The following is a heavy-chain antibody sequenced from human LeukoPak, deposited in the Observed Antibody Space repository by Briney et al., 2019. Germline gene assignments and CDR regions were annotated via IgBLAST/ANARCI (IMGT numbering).Heavy chain of an antibody. D-gene: IGHD3-22*01. J-gene: IGHJ3*02. CDR1: GYTFTSYG. CDR2: ISAYNGNT. V-gene: IGHV1-18*01. CDR3: ARGYDSSGYYQAEDAFDI. Sequence: ASVKVSCKASGYTFTSYGISWVRQAPGQGLEWMGWISAYNGNTNYARKLQGRVTMTTDTSTSTAYMELRSLRSDDTAVYYCARGYDSSGYYQAEDAFDIWGQGTMVTVSS.